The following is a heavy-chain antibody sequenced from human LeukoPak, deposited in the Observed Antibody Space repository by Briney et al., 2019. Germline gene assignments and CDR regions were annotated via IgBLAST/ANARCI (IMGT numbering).Heavy chain of an antibody. CDR2: IKQDGSEK. CDR1: GFTFGSYW. Sequence: PGGSLRLSCAASGFTFGSYWMTWVRQAPGKGLEWVANIKQDGSEKYYVDSVKGRFTISRDNAKNSLYLQMSSLRAEDTAVYYCVKEFDLWGQGTLVTVSS. V-gene: IGHV3-7*01. CDR3: VKEFDL. J-gene: IGHJ5*02.